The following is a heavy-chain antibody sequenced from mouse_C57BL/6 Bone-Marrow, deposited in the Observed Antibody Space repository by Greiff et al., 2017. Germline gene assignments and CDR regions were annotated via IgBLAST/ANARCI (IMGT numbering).Heavy chain of an antibody. D-gene: IGHD1-1*01. Sequence: QVQLKQPGAELVKPGASVKMSCKASGYTFTSYWITWVKQRPGKGLEWIGDINPGSGSTNYNEKFKSKATLTVDTSSSTAYMQLISLTSEDSAVYYCARWYYYGIRDWFAYWGQGTLVTVSA. CDR2: INPGSGST. V-gene: IGHV1-55*01. CDR1: GYTFTSYW. CDR3: ARWYYYGIRDWFAY. J-gene: IGHJ3*01.